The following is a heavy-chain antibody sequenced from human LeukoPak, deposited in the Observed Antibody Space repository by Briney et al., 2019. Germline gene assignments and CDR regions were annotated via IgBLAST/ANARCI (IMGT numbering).Heavy chain of an antibody. Sequence: GASVKVSCKASGYTFTSYYMHWVRQAPGQGLEWMGIINPSGGSTSYAQKFQGRVTMTRDTSTSTVYMELSSLRSEDTAVYYCARGDMVWGVIVPPVYFDYWGQGTLVTVSS. CDR3: ARGDMVWGVIVPPVYFDY. V-gene: IGHV1-46*01. CDR1: GYTFTSYY. J-gene: IGHJ4*02. CDR2: INPSGGST. D-gene: IGHD3-10*01.